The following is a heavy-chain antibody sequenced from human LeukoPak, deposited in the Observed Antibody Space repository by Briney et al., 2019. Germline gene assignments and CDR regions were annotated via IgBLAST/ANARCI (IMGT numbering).Heavy chain of an antibody. CDR1: GGSISSSSYD. CDR2: IYYTGST. V-gene: IGHV4-39*07. Sequence: PSETLSLTCTVSGGSISSSSYDWGWIRQPPGKGLEWIGNIYYTGSTYYNPSLQSRVTISVDTSKNQFSLKLSYVTAADTAVYHCARGNDHFDYWGQGTLVTVSS. CDR3: ARGNDHFDY. J-gene: IGHJ4*02.